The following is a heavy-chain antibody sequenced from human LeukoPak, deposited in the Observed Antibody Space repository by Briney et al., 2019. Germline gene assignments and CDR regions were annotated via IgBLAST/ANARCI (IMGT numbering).Heavy chain of an antibody. V-gene: IGHV4-59*01. CDR3: ARGAELLWFGELVTHYYYYMDV. J-gene: IGHJ6*03. Sequence: GSLRLSCTVSGGSISSYYWSWIRQPPGKGLEWIGYIYYSGSTNYNPSLKSRVTISVDTSKNQFSLKLSSVTAADTAVYYCARGAELLWFGELVTHYYYYMDVWGKGTTVTISS. CDR2: IYYSGST. D-gene: IGHD3-10*01. CDR1: GGSISSYY.